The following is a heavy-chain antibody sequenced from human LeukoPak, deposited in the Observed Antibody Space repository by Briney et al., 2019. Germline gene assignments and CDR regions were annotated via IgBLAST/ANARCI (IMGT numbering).Heavy chain of an antibody. Sequence: SETLSLTCTVSGGSISGGGYYWSWIRQHPGKGLEWIGYIYYSGSTYYNPSLKSRVTISVDTSKNQFSLKLSSVTAADTAVYYCARGGPVDTAMAHDYWGQGTLVTVSS. D-gene: IGHD5-18*01. V-gene: IGHV4-31*03. CDR3: ARGGPVDTAMAHDY. J-gene: IGHJ4*02. CDR2: IYYSGST. CDR1: GGSISGGGYY.